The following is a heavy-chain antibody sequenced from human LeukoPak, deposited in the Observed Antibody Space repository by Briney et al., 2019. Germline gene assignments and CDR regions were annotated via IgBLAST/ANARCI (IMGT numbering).Heavy chain of an antibody. CDR2: ICTSGTT. Sequence: PSETLSLTCTVSGGSISSYCWGWIRQPAGQGLEWIGRICTSGTTNYNPSLKSRVTMSLDTSKNQFSLKLSSVTAADTAVYYCAVSGCSSTSCYLRGFDPWGQGTLVTVSS. J-gene: IGHJ5*02. CDR1: GGSISSYC. V-gene: IGHV4-4*07. D-gene: IGHD2-2*01. CDR3: AVSGCSSTSCYLRGFDP.